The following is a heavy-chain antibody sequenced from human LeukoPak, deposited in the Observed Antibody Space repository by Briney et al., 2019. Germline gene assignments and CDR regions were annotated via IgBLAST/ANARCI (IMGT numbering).Heavy chain of an antibody. V-gene: IGHV1-58*01. CDR2: IVVGSGNT. J-gene: IGHJ3*02. CDR3: AADWDWGTVGATTRRGVSAFDI. D-gene: IGHD1-26*01. CDR1: GFTFTSSA. Sequence: SVKVSCKASGFTFTSSAVQWVRQARGQRLEWIGWIVVGSGNTNYAQKFQERVTITRDMSTSTAYMELSSLRSEDTAVYYCAADWDWGTVGATTRRGVSAFDIWGQGTMVTVSS.